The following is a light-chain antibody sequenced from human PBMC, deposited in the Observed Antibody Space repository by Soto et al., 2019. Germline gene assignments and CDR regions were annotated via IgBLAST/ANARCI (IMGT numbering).Light chain of an antibody. Sequence: DIQMTQSPSSLSASVGDRVTITCRASQSISSYLNWYQQKPGKAPKLLIYAASSLQSGVPSRFSGGGSGTDFTLTISSLQPEDFATYYCQQSYSTPPGITFGGGTKVEIK. CDR1: QSISSY. CDR2: AAS. J-gene: IGKJ4*01. V-gene: IGKV1-39*01. CDR3: QQSYSTPPGIT.